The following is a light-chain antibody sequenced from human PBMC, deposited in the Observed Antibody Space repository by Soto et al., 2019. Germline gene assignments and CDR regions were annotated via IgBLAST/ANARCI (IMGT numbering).Light chain of an antibody. V-gene: IGLV2-18*02. Sequence: QSVLTQPPSVSGSPGQSVTISCTGTSSDVGSYNRVSWYQQPPGTAPKLMIYEVSNRPSGVPDRFSGSKSGNTASLTISGLQAEDVADYYCSSYTSSSTFVFGGGTMLTVL. J-gene: IGLJ2*01. CDR1: SSDVGSYNR. CDR3: SSYTSSSTFV. CDR2: EVS.